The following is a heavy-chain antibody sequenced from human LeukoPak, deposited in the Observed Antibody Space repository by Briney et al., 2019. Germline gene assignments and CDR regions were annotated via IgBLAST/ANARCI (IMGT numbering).Heavy chain of an antibody. J-gene: IGHJ3*02. CDR1: GFTFSSYG. Sequence: GGSLRLSCAASGFTFSSYGMHWVRQAPGKGLEWVAFIRYDGSNKYYADSVKGRFTISRDNSKNTLYLQMNSLRAEDTAVYYCAKGEVLALSGRDAFDIWGQGTMVTVSS. D-gene: IGHD2/OR15-2a*01. CDR2: IRYDGSNK. V-gene: IGHV3-30*02. CDR3: AKGEVLALSGRDAFDI.